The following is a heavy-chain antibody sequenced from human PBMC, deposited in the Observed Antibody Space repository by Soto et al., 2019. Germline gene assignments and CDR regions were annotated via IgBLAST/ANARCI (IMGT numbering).Heavy chain of an antibody. Sequence: QVQLVQSGAEVKKPGASVKVSCKASGYTFTSYGISWVRQAPGQGLEWMGWIRAYIGNTNYAQKLQGRVTMTKATSTRTAYMELRSVYSVDAADYYCERGVTPSAPWGEGTLVTVS. CDR3: ERGVTPSAP. V-gene: IGHV1-18*01. J-gene: IGHJ5*02. CDR2: IRAYIGNT. CDR1: GYTFTSYG. D-gene: IGHD3-16*01.